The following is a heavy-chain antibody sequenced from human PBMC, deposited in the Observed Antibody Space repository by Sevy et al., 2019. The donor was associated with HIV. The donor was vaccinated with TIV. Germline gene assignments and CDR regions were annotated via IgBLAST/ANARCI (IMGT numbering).Heavy chain of an antibody. D-gene: IGHD3-22*01. CDR1: GYSISSGYY. V-gene: IGHV4-38-2*01. CDR2: IYHSGST. CDR3: ARHYFDSSTYRFDY. Sequence: SETLSLTCAVSGYSISSGYYWGWIRQPPGKGLEWIGSIYHSGSTYYNPSLKSRVTISVDTSKNQFSLKLSSVTAADTAVYYCARHYFDSSTYRFDYWGQGTLVTVS. J-gene: IGHJ4*02.